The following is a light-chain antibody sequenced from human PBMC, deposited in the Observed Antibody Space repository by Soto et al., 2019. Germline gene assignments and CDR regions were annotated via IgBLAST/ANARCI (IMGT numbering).Light chain of an antibody. CDR2: DVN. CDR3: SSYAGNNNFVV. J-gene: IGLJ2*01. Sequence: QSALTQPASVSGSPGQSITISCTGTSSDVGRYNYVSWYRQHPGTAPKLIISDVNSRPSGISNRFSGSKSGNTASLTISGLQAEDEAYYYCSSYAGNNNFVVFGGGTKLTVL. CDR1: SSDVGRYNY. V-gene: IGLV2-14*01.